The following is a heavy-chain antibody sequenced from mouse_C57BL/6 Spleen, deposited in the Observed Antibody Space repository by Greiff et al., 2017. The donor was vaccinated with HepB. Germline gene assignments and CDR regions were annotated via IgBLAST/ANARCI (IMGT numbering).Heavy chain of an antibody. V-gene: IGHV1-52*01. Sequence: QVQLQQPGAELVRPGSSVKLSCKASGYTFTSYWMHWVKQRPIQGLEWIGNIDPSDSETHYNQKFKDKATLTVDKSSSTAYMQLSSLTSEDSAVYYCERWGLYDSNEGYYFDYWGPGTTLTVSS. CDR3: ERWGLYDSNEGYYFDY. D-gene: IGHD2-5*01. J-gene: IGHJ2*01. CDR1: GYTFTSYW. CDR2: IDPSDSET.